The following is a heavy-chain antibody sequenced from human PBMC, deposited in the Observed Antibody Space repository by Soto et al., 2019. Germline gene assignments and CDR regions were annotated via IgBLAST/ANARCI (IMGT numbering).Heavy chain of an antibody. J-gene: IGHJ4*02. CDR2: YSDSA. CDR1: GASVSSHH. CDR3: AAYRRGEGGRGY. D-gene: IGHD6-19*01. Sequence: SETLSLTCTVSGASVSSHHWTWIRQPPGKGLEWIGDYSDSASYSPSLKSRVTISADTSKNQFSLNLSTVTAADTAVYYCAAYRRGEGGRGYWGQGTLVTVSS. V-gene: IGHV4-59*08.